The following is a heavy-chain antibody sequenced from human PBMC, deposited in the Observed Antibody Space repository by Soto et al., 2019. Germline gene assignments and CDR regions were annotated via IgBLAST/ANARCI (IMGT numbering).Heavy chain of an antibody. CDR3: AREDVDAHYYYGIDV. Sequence: QVQLVQSGAEVKKPGASVKVSCKASGYTFTRSGISWVRQAPGQGPEWMGWISSYNGDTNYAQTFQGRVTMTTDTSTSTAYIEVRSLRSDDTADYDCAREDVDAHYYYGIDVGVQATPVTVSS. CDR1: GYTFTRSG. CDR2: ISSYNGDT. V-gene: IGHV1-18*01. J-gene: IGHJ6*02.